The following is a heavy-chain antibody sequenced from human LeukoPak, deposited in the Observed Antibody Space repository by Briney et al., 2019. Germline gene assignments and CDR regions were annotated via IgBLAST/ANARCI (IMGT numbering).Heavy chain of an antibody. CDR2: IHPGDSDT. CDR3: ARLSSRWGGYFDY. J-gene: IGHJ4*02. Sequence: GAALQISCKGSGYGFTNYWIGWGRRMPGKGLEWVGIIHPGDSDTRFSPSFQGQVTISADKSISTAYLQWSSLKASDTAMYYCARLSSRWGGYFDYWGQGTLVTVSS. D-gene: IGHD3-16*01. CDR1: GYGFTNYW. V-gene: IGHV5-51*01.